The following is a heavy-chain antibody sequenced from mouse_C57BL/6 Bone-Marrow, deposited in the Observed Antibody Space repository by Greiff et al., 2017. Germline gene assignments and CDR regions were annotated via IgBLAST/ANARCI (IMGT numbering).Heavy chain of an antibody. CDR2: IVTETGGT. CDR3: TVWYAMDY. D-gene: IGHD2-10*02. V-gene: IGHV1-15*01. Sequence: VKLLESGAELVRPGASVTLSCKASGYTFTDYEMHWVKQTHVHGLEWIGAIVTETGGTAYNQKFKGKAILTADKSSSTAYMELRCLTSEDSAVYYCTVWYAMDYWGQVTSVTVSS. CDR1: GYTFTDYE. J-gene: IGHJ4*01.